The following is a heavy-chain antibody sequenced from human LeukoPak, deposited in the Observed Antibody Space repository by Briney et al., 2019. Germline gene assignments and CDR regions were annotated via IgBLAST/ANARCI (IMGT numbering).Heavy chain of an antibody. V-gene: IGHV3-23*01. Sequence: GETLRLSCAASGFTFSSYGMTWVRQAPGKGLEWVSGISGSGDNTWYGDSVKGRFTISRDNSKKTLDLQMHSLRAEDTAVYYCAKASVWTMVRVVSYFDEWGQGIQVTVSS. CDR3: AKASVWTMVRVVSYFDE. CDR1: GFTFSSYG. J-gene: IGHJ4*02. D-gene: IGHD3-10*01. CDR2: ISGSGDNT.